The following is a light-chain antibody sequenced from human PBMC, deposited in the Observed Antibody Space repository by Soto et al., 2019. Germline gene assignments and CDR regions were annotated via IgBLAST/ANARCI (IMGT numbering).Light chain of an antibody. CDR1: SSNIGNNY. V-gene: IGLV1-51*01. CDR3: GTWDSSLSGVV. Sequence: QSVLTQPPSVSAAPGQKVTISCSGSSSNIGNNYVSWHQHLPGAAPPVLIYGNNKRPSGIPDRFSGSKSGTSATLDITGLQTGDEADYYCGTWDSSLSGVVFGGGTKLTVL. CDR2: GNN. J-gene: IGLJ2*01.